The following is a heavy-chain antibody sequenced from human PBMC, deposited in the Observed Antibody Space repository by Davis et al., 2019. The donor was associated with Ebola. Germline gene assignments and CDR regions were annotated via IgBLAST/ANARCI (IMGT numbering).Heavy chain of an antibody. J-gene: IGHJ5*02. Sequence: GESLKISCAASGFTFSSYAMSWVRQAPGKGLEWVSAISGSGGSTYYADSVKGRFTISRHNSKNTLYLQMNSLRAEDTAVYYCARRLVPGNWFDPWGQGTLVTVSS. CDR3: ARRLVPGNWFDP. CDR2: ISGSGGST. V-gene: IGHV3-23*01. CDR1: GFTFSSYA. D-gene: IGHD6-19*01.